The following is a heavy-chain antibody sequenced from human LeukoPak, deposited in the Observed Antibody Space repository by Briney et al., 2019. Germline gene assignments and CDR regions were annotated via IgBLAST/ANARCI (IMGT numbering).Heavy chain of an antibody. CDR2: ISGSGTTK. J-gene: IGHJ4*02. Sequence: GGSLRLSCAASGFTFSSYEVKWVRQAPGKGLEWVSYISGSGTTKFYADSVKGRFTISRDNAKNSLYLEMNSLRAEDTAVYYCARDGAVAGIENDYWGQGTLVTVSS. D-gene: IGHD6-19*01. CDR3: ARDGAVAGIENDY. V-gene: IGHV3-48*03. CDR1: GFTFSSYE.